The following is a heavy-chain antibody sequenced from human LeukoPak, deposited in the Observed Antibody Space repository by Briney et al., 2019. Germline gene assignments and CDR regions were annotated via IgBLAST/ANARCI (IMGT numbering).Heavy chain of an antibody. CDR3: ARGSSYTSSWHEDY. CDR1: GYTFNKYG. Sequence: EASVKVSCKTSGYTFNKYGVTWVRQVPGQGLEWVGWISGDNRYTNYAQKVQGRVTLTRDTSTATAYMELRGLKSDDTAIYYCARGSSYTSSWHEDYWGQGTLVTVSS. D-gene: IGHD6-13*01. J-gene: IGHJ4*02. CDR2: ISGDNRYT. V-gene: IGHV1-18*01.